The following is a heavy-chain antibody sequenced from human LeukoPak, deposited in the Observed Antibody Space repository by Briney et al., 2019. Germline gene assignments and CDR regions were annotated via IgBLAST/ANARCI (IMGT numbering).Heavy chain of an antibody. V-gene: IGHV4-39*01. CDR3: ARHFTDIVVVPAATGLGTAIADWYFDL. J-gene: IGHJ2*01. D-gene: IGHD2-2*01. CDR1: GGSISSSSYY. CDR2: IYYSGST. Sequence: SETLSLTCTVSGGSISSSSYYWGWIRQPPGKGLEWIGSIYYSGSTYYNPSLKSRVTISVDTSKNQFSLKLSSVTATDTAVYYCARHFTDIVVVPAATGLGTAIADWYFDLWGRGTLVTVSS.